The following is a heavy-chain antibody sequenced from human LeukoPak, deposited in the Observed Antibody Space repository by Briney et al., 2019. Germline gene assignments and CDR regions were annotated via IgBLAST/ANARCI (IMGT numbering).Heavy chain of an antibody. V-gene: IGHV4-39*07. CDR3: ARGSLGYFDL. CDR2: IYYSGST. Sequence: SETLSLTCTVSSGSISSSSYYWGWIRQPPGKGLEWIGSIYYSGSTYYNPSLKSRVTISVDTSKNQFSLKLSSVTAADTAVYYCARGSLGYFDLWGRGTLVTVPS. J-gene: IGHJ2*01. CDR1: SGSISSSSYY.